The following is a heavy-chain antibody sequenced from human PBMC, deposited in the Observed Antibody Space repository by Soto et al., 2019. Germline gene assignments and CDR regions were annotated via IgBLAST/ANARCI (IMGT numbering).Heavy chain of an antibody. CDR2: INWNGGST. J-gene: IGHJ4*02. CDR1: GFTFDDYG. D-gene: IGHD1-1*01. V-gene: IGHV3-20*01. Sequence: PGGSLRLSCAASGFTFDDYGMSWVRQAPGKGLEWVSGINWNGGSTGYADSVKGRFTISRDNAKNSLYLQMNSLRAEDTALYHSARGDPRDELDYWGQGTLVTVSS. CDR3: ARGDPRDELDY.